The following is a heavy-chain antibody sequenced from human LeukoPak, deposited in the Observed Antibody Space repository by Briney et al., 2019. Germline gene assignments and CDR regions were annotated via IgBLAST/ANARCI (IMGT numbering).Heavy chain of an antibody. V-gene: IGHV3-11*01. D-gene: IGHD5-12*01. Sequence: GGSLRLSCAASGFTFSDYYMSWIRQAPGKGLEWVSYISSSGSTIYYADSAKGRFTISRDNAKNSLYLQMNSLRAEDTAVYYCARVSGRWLQSDYFDYWGQGTLVTVSS. CDR3: ARVSGRWLQSDYFDY. CDR2: ISSSGSTI. J-gene: IGHJ4*02. CDR1: GFTFSDYY.